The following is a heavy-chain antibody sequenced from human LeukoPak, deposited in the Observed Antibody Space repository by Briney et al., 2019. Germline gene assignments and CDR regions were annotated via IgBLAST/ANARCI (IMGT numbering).Heavy chain of an antibody. V-gene: IGHV4-34*01. J-gene: IGHJ4*02. D-gene: IGHD5-18*01. Sequence: PSETLSLTCAVYGGSFSAYYWTWIRQPPGKGLEWIASVSYSATTSYNPSLKSRVTISLDTSKNQFPLKVNSVTAADTAVYYCARHTYSIFYFDYWGQGTLVTVSS. CDR1: GGSFSAYY. CDR3: ARHTYSIFYFDY. CDR2: VSYSATT.